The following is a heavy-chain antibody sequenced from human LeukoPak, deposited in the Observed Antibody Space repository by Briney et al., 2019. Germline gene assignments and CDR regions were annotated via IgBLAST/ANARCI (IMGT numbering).Heavy chain of an antibody. CDR1: GFTLSDYN. D-gene: IGHD2-2*01. J-gene: IGHJ4*02. CDR3: VRQYCRTSSCYGYFEY. Sequence: GGTLTLTCAVSGFTLSDYNRTRIRQAPAQELEWVSDISTNSTYTKYDHSVKGRFTISIDNRKNQLYLQMNCLRAEDTAVYYCVRQYCRTSSCYGYFEYWGQGTLVTVSS. CDR2: ISTNSTYT. V-gene: IGHV3-11*03.